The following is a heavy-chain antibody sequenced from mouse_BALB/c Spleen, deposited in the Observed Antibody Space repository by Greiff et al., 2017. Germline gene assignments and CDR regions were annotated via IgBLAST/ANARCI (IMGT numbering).Heavy chain of an antibody. Sequence: EVQLVESGGDLVKPGGSLKLSCAASGFTFSSYGMSWVRQTPDKRLEWVATISSGGSYTYYPDSVKGRFTISRDNAKNTLYLQMSSLKSEDTAMYYCARALLRAWFAYWGQGTLVTVSA. CDR3: ARALLRAWFAY. D-gene: IGHD1-2*01. V-gene: IGHV5-6*01. J-gene: IGHJ3*01. CDR1: GFTFSSYG. CDR2: ISSGGSYT.